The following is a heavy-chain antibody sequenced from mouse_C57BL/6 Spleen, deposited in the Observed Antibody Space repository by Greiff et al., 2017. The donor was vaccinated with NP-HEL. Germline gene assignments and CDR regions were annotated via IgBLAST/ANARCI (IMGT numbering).Heavy chain of an antibody. CDR2: IYPGSGST. CDR3: ARAGIYSLFAY. D-gene: IGHD6-2*01. J-gene: IGHJ3*01. V-gene: IGHV1-9*01. CDR1: GYTFTGYW. Sequence: QVQLQQPGAELMKPGASVKLSCKATGYTFTGYWIEWVKQRPGHGLEWIGDIYPGSGSTNYNEKFKSKATLTVDTSSSTAYMQLSSLTSEDSAVYYCARAGIYSLFAYWGQGTLVTVSA.